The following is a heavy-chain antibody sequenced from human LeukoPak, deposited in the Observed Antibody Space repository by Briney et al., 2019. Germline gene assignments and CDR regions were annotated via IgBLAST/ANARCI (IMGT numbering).Heavy chain of an antibody. CDR2: IYSGGST. CDR3: ARDPYSSSLYFDY. Sequence: PGESLRLSCAASGLTVSSNYMSWVRQAPRKGLAWVSVIYSGGSTYYADSVKGRFTISRDNSKNTLYLQMNSLRAEDTAVYYCARDPYSSSLYFDYWGQGTLVTVSS. J-gene: IGHJ4*02. CDR1: GLTVSSNY. V-gene: IGHV3-66*02. D-gene: IGHD6-6*01.